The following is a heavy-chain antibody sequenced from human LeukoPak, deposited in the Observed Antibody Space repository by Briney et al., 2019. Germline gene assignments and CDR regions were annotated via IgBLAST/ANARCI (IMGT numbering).Heavy chain of an antibody. CDR1: GLTFSSHW. V-gene: IGHV3-74*01. Sequence: GGSLRLSCAASGLTFSSHWMFWVRQAPGKGLVWVSQADRDGKSTGYADSVKGRFTISRDNAKNTLYLQMNSLRAEDTAVYYCATETSAWSAFEIWGQGTMVTVSA. J-gene: IGHJ3*02. CDR2: ADRDGKST. D-gene: IGHD6-19*01. CDR3: ATETSAWSAFEI.